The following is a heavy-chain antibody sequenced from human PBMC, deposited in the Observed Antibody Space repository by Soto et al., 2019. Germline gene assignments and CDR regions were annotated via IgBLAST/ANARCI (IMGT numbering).Heavy chain of an antibody. Sequence: EVQLLESGGGVVQPGGSLRLSCAASGFTFSAYAMSWVRQAPGKGLEWVSAISGTSPSTYYADSVQGRFTISRDSSRKTLCLQMNTLRAEDTAVYFGAIRMFGVEYGGQGTQVTVSS. CDR3: AIRMFGVEY. V-gene: IGHV3-23*01. J-gene: IGHJ4*02. CDR1: GFTFSAYA. D-gene: IGHD3-3*01. CDR2: ISGTSPST.